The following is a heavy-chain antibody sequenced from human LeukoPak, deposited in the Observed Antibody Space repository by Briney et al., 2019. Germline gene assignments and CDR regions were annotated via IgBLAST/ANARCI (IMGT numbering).Heavy chain of an antibody. CDR2: ISSSSSYI. J-gene: IGHJ6*02. CDR3: ARILSRPLLWFGERRPKVYYYYGMDA. Sequence: GGSLRLSCAASGFTFSSYSMNWVRQAPGKGLEWVSSISSSSSYIYYADSVKGRFTISRDNAKNSLYLQMNSLRAEDTAVYYCARILSRPLLWFGERRPKVYYYYGMDAWGQGTTVTVSS. D-gene: IGHD3-10*01. V-gene: IGHV3-21*01. CDR1: GFTFSSYS.